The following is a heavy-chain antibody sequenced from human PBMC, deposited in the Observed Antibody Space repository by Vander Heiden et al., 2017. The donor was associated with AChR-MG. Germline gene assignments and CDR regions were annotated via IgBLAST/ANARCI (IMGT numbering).Heavy chain of an antibody. J-gene: IGHJ6*03. CDR2: IYSGDST. CDR1: GFTVSSNY. CDR3: ARAYCSSTGCRIEDYCYYMDV. Sequence: EVQLVESGGGLIQPGGSLRLSCAASGFTVSSNYMSWVRQAPGKGLECVSVIYSGDSTYYADSVKGRFTISRDYSKNTLYLQMHSLRAEDTAIYYCARAYCSSTGCRIEDYCYYMDVWGKGTTVTVSS. D-gene: IGHD2-2*01. V-gene: IGHV3-53*01.